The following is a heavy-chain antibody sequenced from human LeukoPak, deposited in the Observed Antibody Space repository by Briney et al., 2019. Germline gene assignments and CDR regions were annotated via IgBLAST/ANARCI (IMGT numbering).Heavy chain of an antibody. V-gene: IGHV1-3*01. D-gene: IGHD6-19*01. CDR2: INAGNGNT. CDR1: GYTFTSYA. Sequence: ASVKVSCKASGYTFTSYAMHWVRQAPGQRLEWMGWINAGNGNTKYSQKFQGRVTITRDTSASTAYMELSSLRCEDTAVYYCARASIAVAGRWYYWGQGTLVTVSS. J-gene: IGHJ4*02. CDR3: ARASIAVAGRWYY.